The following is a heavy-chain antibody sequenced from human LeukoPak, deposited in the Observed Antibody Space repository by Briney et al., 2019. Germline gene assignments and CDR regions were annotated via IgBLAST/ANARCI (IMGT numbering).Heavy chain of an antibody. D-gene: IGHD3-3*01. V-gene: IGHV3-33*06. CDR1: GFTFSSYG. Sequence: GGSLRLSCAASGFTFSSYGMHWVRQAPGKGLEWVAVIWYDGSNKYYADSVKGRFTISRDNSKNTLYLQMNSLRAEDTAVYYCAKDPKDITIFGVVRSFPDYWGQGTLVTVSS. CDR3: AKDPKDITIFGVVRSFPDY. J-gene: IGHJ4*02. CDR2: IWYDGSNK.